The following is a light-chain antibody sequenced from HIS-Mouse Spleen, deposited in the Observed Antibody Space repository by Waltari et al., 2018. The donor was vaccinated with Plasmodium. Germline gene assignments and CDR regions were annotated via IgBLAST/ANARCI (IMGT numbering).Light chain of an antibody. CDR2: EDS. CDR3: YSTDSSGNHRV. CDR1: ALPKKH. J-gene: IGLJ3*02. Sequence: SYELTQPPSVSVSPGPTARIPCSGSALPKKHAFWYQQKSGQAPVLVIYEDSKRPSGIPERFSGSSSGTMATLTISGAQVEDEADYYCYSTDSSGNHRVFGGGTKLTVL. V-gene: IGLV3-10*01.